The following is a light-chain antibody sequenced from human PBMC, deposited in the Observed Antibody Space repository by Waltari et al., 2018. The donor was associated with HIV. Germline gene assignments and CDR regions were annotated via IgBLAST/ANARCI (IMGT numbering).Light chain of an antibody. Sequence: QSALTQPASVSGSPGQSITISCPGTSSDVGGYNLVSRYQQHPGKAPKLMIYDVSNRPSGVSNRFSGSKSGSTASLTISGLQAEDEADYYCSSYTSTNTLVVFGGGTKLTVL. V-gene: IGLV2-14*01. CDR3: SSYTSTNTLVV. J-gene: IGLJ2*01. CDR1: SSDVGGYNL. CDR2: DVS.